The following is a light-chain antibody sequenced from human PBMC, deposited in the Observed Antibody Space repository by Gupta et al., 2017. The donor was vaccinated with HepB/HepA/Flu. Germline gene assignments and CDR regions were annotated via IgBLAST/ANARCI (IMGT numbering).Light chain of an antibody. J-gene: IGKJ1*01. V-gene: IGKV3-20*01. CDR3: QQYGSSPWT. Sequence: EIVLTQSPGTQSLSPGERATLSCRASQSVSSSYLAWYQQRPGQAPRLLIYGASSRATGISDRFSGSGSGTDFTLTISRREPEDFAVYYCQQYGSSPWTFGQGTKVEIK. CDR2: GAS. CDR1: QSVSSSY.